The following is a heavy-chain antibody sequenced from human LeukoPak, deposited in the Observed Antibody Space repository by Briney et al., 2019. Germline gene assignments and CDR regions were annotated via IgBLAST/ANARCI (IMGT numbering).Heavy chain of an antibody. J-gene: IGHJ4*02. CDR2: IIPIFGTA. Sequence: SVKVSCKASGGTFSSYAISWVRQAPGQGLEWMGGIIPIFGTANYAQKFQGRVTITADESTSTAYMELSSLRSEDTAVYYCARDGGSSGTFDYWGQGTLVTVSS. V-gene: IGHV1-69*13. CDR1: GGTFSSYA. CDR3: ARDGGSSGTFDY. D-gene: IGHD3-22*01.